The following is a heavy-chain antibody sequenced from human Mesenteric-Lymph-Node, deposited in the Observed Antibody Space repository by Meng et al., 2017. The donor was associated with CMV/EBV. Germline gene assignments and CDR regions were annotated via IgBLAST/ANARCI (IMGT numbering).Heavy chain of an antibody. CDR3: ARSAYNFGYLNLDY. J-gene: IGHJ4*02. CDR1: GYTFTGYY. Sequence: ASVKVSCKASGYTFTGYYMHWVRQAPGQGLEWMGWINPNSGGTNYAQKFQGRVTMTRDTSISTAYMELSRLRSDDTALYYCARSAYNFGYLNLDYWGQGILVTVSS. CDR2: INPNSGGT. V-gene: IGHV1-2*02. D-gene: IGHD5-18*01.